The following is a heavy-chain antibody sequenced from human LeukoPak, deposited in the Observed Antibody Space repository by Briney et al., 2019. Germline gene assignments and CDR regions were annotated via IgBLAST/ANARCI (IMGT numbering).Heavy chain of an antibody. Sequence: GGSLRLSCAASGFTFSSYGMHWVRQAPGKGLEWVSVIYGGGNIYYADSVKGRFTISRDNSKNTLYLQMNSLRAEDTAVYYCARGAGYNYPYYFDYWGQGTLVTVSS. V-gene: IGHV3-53*01. CDR2: IYGGGNI. J-gene: IGHJ4*02. CDR1: GFTFSSYG. D-gene: IGHD5-24*01. CDR3: ARGAGYNYPYYFDY.